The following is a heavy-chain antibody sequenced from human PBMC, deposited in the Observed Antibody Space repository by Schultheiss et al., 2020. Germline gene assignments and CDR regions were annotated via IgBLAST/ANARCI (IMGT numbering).Heavy chain of an antibody. CDR3: ARHPYCSSTSCYVLWFDP. Sequence: SETLSLTCTVSGGSISSGGYYWSWIRQPPGKGLEWIGYIYYTGTTYYNPSLKSRVTISVDTSKNQFSLKLSSVTAADTAVYYCARHPYCSSTSCYVLWFDPWGQGTLVTVSS. D-gene: IGHD2-2*01. CDR1: GGSISSGGYY. CDR2: IYYTGTT. J-gene: IGHJ5*02. V-gene: IGHV4-39*01.